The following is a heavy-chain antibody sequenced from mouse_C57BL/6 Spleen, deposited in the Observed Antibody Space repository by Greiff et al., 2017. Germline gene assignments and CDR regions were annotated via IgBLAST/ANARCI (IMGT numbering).Heavy chain of an antibody. V-gene: IGHV5-12*01. Sequence: EVHLVESGGGLVQPGGSLKLSCAASGFTFSDYYMYWVRQTPEKRLEWVAYISNGGGSTYYPDTVKGRFTISRDNAKNTLYLQMSRLKSEDTAMYYCARSLYDYDDGYYAMDYWGQGTSVTVSS. D-gene: IGHD2-4*01. CDR2: ISNGGGST. CDR3: ARSLYDYDDGYYAMDY. CDR1: GFTFSDYY. J-gene: IGHJ4*01.